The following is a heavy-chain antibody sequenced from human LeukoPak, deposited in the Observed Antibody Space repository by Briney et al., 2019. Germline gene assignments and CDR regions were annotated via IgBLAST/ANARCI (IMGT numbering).Heavy chain of an antibody. CDR2: IYYSGST. Sequence: PSETLSLTCTVSGGSLSSSSYYWGWIRQPPGKGLEWIGSIYYSGSTYYNPSLKSRVTISVDTSKNQFSLKLSSVTAADTAVYYCARLLGISEDYFDYWGQGTLVTVSS. CDR3: ARLLGISEDYFDY. CDR1: GGSLSSSSYY. J-gene: IGHJ4*02. D-gene: IGHD7-27*01. V-gene: IGHV4-39*07.